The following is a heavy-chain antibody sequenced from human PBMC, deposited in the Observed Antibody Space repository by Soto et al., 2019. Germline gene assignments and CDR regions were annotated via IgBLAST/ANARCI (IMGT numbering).Heavy chain of an antibody. CDR3: ARPRGYDVPSYFYDMDV. V-gene: IGHV1-18*01. J-gene: IGHJ6*02. CDR2: ISAYNGDT. CDR1: GYTFSIYG. D-gene: IGHD5-12*01. Sequence: ASVKVSCKASGYTFSIYGITWVRQAPGQGLEWMGWISAYNGDTNYAQKLQGRVTMTTDTSTSTAYMELRSLRSDDTAVYYCARPRGYDVPSYFYDMDVWGQRTTVTVSS.